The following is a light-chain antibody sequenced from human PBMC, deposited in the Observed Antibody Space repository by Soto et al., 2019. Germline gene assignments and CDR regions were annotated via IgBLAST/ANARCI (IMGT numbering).Light chain of an antibody. CDR2: GNT. J-gene: IGLJ3*02. V-gene: IGLV1-40*01. CDR3: QSFDSSLNGWL. CDR1: SSNIGAGHD. Sequence: QLVLTQPPSVSGAPGQRVTISCTGSSSNIGAGHDVHWYQQVPGTAPKLLVSGNTNRPSGVPDRFSGSNSGTSASLAITGLQAEDEADYYCQSFDSSLNGWLFGGGTQLTVL.